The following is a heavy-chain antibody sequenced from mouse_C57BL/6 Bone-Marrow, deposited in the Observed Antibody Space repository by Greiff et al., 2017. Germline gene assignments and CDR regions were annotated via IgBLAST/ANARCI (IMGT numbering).Heavy chain of an antibody. V-gene: IGHV1-55*01. CDR1: GYTFTSYW. D-gene: IGHD2-5*01. J-gene: IGHJ1*03. CDR3: ARPYYSNYWYCDV. CDR2: IYPGSGST. Sequence: VKLQQPGAELVKPGASVKMSCKASGYTFTSYWITWVKQRPGQGLEWIGDIYPGSGSTNYNEKFKSKATLTVDTSSSTAYMQLSSLTSEDSAVYYCARPYYSNYWYCDVWGTGTTVTVSS.